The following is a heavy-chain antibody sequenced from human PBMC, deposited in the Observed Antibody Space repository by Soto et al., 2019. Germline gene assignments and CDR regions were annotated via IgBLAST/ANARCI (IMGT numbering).Heavy chain of an antibody. CDR3: ARAVSLNPYHP. J-gene: IGHJ5*02. CDR1: GGSISSSSYY. CDR2: IYYSGST. D-gene: IGHD3-16*01. Sequence: SETLSLTCTVSGGSISSSSYYWGWIRQPPGKGLEWIGSIYYSGSTYYNPSLKSRVTISVDTSKNQFSLKLSSVTAADTAVYYCARAVSLNPYHPWGQGTLVTVSS. V-gene: IGHV4-39*01.